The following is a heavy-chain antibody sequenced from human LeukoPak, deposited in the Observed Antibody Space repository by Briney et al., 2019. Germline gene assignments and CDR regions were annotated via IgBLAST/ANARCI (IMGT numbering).Heavy chain of an antibody. J-gene: IGHJ4*02. CDR3: ARWDDYGDGPDY. V-gene: IGHV4-38-2*01. Sequence: PSETLSLTCAASGYSISSGYYWGWIRQPPGKGLEWIGSIYHSGSTYYNPSLKSRVTISVDTSKNQFSLKLSSVTAADTAVYYCARWDDYGDGPDYWGQGTLVTVSS. CDR2: IYHSGST. D-gene: IGHD4-17*01. CDR1: GYSISSGYY.